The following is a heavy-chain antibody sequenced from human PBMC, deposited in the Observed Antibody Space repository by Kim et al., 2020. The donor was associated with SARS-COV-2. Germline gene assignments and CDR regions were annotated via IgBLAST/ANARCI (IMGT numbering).Heavy chain of an antibody. J-gene: IGHJ4*02. D-gene: IGHD3-22*01. CDR1: GFTFSNYA. V-gene: IGHV3-23*01. CDR3: AKLCSSDYDDYYFDY. Sequence: GGSLRLSCAASGFTFSNYAMSWVRQAPGKGLEWVSDISGSGGSTYYADSVKGRFTISRDNSKNTLCLQMNSLRAEDTAVYYCAKLCSSDYDDYYFDYWGQGTLVTVSS. CDR2: ISGSGGST.